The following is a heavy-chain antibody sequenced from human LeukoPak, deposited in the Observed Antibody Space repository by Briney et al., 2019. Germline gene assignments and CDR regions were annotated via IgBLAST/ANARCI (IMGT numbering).Heavy chain of an antibody. CDR1: GGTLSSYA. Sequence: ASVKVSCKASGGTLSSYAISWVRQAPGQGLEWMGGIIPIFGTANYAQKFQGRVTITADKSTSTAYMEVSSLRSEDTAVYYCARDKAFAAAGPLAGGFPPLDWGQGTLVTVSS. CDR3: ARDKAFAAAGPLAGGFPPLD. CDR2: IIPIFGTA. J-gene: IGHJ1*01. D-gene: IGHD6-13*01. V-gene: IGHV1-69*06.